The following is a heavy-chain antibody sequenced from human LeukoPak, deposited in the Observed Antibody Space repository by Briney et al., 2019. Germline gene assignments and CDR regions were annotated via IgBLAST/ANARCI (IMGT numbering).Heavy chain of an antibody. D-gene: IGHD4-17*01. Sequence: PGGSLRLSCAASGFTFSSYAMSWVRQAPGKGLEWVSAISGSGGSTYYADSVKGRFTISRDNPKNTLYLQMNSLRAEDTAVYYCATSTVTTYGEFDYWGQGTLVTVSS. J-gene: IGHJ4*02. CDR2: ISGSGGST. V-gene: IGHV3-23*01. CDR3: ATSTVTTYGEFDY. CDR1: GFTFSSYA.